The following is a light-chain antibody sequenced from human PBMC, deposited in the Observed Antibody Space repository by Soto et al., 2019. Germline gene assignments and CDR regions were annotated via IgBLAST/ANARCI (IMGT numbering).Light chain of an antibody. CDR3: SSDAGSNILV. Sequence: QSVLTQPPSASGSPGQSVTIPCSGTSGDVGGYDYVSWYQQRPGKAPKLLIYEVSKRPSGVPDRFSGSKSGNTASLTVSGLQAEDEADYYCSSDAGSNILVFGGGTKVTVL. J-gene: IGLJ2*01. CDR2: EVS. V-gene: IGLV2-8*01. CDR1: SGDVGGYDY.